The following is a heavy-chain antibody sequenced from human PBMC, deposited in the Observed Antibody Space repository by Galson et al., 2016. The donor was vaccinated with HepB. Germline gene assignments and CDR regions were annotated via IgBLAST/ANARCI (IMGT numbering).Heavy chain of an antibody. D-gene: IGHD6-19*01. Sequence: SVKVSCKASGGTFTTYPITWVRQAPGQGPECLGRIIPLLGIPKYAQKFQGRLTITADTSTSTTYMELTSLRSEDTAVYYCARPSSGWANDAFDIWGQGTMVTVSS. V-gene: IGHV1-69*02. CDR2: IIPLLGIP. CDR3: ARPSSGWANDAFDI. J-gene: IGHJ3*02. CDR1: GGTFTTYP.